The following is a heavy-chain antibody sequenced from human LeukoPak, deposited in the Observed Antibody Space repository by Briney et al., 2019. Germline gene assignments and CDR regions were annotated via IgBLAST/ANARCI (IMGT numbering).Heavy chain of an antibody. Sequence: GGSLRLSCTASRFTFSSYWMNWVRQAPGKGLEWVANIKQDGSEKYSVDSVKGRFTISRDNTKNSLYLQMNNLRTDDTAVYYCATSRTFGYWGQGTLVTVSS. CDR1: RFTFSSYW. V-gene: IGHV3-7*03. J-gene: IGHJ4*02. CDR2: IKQDGSEK. D-gene: IGHD2-2*01. CDR3: ATSRTFGY.